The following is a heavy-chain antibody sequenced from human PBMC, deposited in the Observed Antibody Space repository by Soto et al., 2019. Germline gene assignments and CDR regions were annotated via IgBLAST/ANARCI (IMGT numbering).Heavy chain of an antibody. V-gene: IGHV4-30-4*01. D-gene: IGHD4-17*01. CDR1: GGSISSGDYN. J-gene: IGHJ4*02. CDR2: IYYSGYT. CDR3: ARSGDYVPFEY. Sequence: QVQLQESGPGLVKASQTLSLTCTVSGGSISSGDYNWSWIRQPPGKGLEWIGYIYYSGYTYNNPSLKSRVTISVDTSKNQFSLKLSSVTAADTAVYYCARSGDYVPFEYWGQGTLVTVSS.